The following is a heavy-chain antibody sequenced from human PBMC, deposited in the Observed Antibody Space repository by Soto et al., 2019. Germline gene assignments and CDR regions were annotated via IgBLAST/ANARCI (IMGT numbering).Heavy chain of an antibody. CDR2: INPNSGGT. J-gene: IGHJ6*02. V-gene: IGHV1-2*04. CDR3: AAHSSSSSSYYYGMDV. Sequence: QVQLVQSGAEVKKPGASVKVSCKAYGYTFTGYYMHWVRQAPGQGLEWLGWINPNSGGTNYAQKLQGWVTMTRDTSISTAYMELSRLRSDDTAVYYCAAHSSSSSSYYYGMDVWGQGTTVTVSS. CDR1: GYTFTGYY. D-gene: IGHD6-6*01.